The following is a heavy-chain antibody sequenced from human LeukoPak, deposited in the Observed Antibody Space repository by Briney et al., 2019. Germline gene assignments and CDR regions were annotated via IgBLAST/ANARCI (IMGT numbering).Heavy chain of an antibody. J-gene: IGHJ3*02. CDR3: ARRSQGAFDI. CDR2: IHTGGETT. D-gene: IGHD1-26*01. Sequence: GGSLRLSCAASGFTVSSNYMSWVRQAPGKGLEWVSTIHTGGETTYYAESVRGRFSISRDNSKNALYLQMHSLSAEDTAVYYCARRSQGAFDIWGQGTMVIVSS. V-gene: IGHV3-53*01. CDR1: GFTVSSNY.